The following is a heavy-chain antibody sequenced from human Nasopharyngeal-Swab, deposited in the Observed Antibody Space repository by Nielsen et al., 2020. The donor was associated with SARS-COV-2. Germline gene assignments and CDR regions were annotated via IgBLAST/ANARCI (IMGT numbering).Heavy chain of an antibody. V-gene: IGHV3-74*01. CDR2: INDDGRDT. CDR3: ARGGDDYYYGMDV. Sequence: GESLKISCAASGFTFSSYWMHWVRQAPGKGLVWVSRINDDGRDTIYADSVKGRFTISRDNAKNSLYLQMNSLRAEDTAVYYCARGGDDYYYGMDVWGQGTTVTVSS. D-gene: IGHD3-10*01. CDR1: GFTFSSYW. J-gene: IGHJ6*02.